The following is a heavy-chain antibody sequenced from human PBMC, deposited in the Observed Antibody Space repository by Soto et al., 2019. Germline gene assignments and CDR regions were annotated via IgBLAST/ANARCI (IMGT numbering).Heavy chain of an antibody. J-gene: IGHJ4*02. D-gene: IGHD2-15*01. CDR2: ISGSGGNT. V-gene: IGHV3-23*01. Sequence: EVQLLESGGGLVQPGGSLRLSCVASGFTFTNYAMSWVRRAPGKGLEWVASISGSGGNTYYADSVKGRFTISRDNSRNTLYLQMSSLRAEDTAIYYCAKDRGGRGVVVAVDYWGQGTLVTVSS. CDR3: AKDRGGRGVVVAVDY. CDR1: GFTFTNYA.